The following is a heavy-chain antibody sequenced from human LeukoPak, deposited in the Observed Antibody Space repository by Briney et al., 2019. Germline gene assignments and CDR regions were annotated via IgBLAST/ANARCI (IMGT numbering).Heavy chain of an antibody. D-gene: IGHD1-26*01. CDR2: MSSDGINT. V-gene: IGHV3-30*18. CDR3: AKDHSDSGRAFEY. CDR1: GFTFRTTR. Sequence: PGGSLRLSCATSGFTFRTTRVHWVRQAPGKGLECVALMSSDGINTYYADSVKGRFTVSRDSSRDNLYLQMNSVRPDDTAVYYCAKDHSDSGRAFEYWGRGTLVTVSS. J-gene: IGHJ4*02.